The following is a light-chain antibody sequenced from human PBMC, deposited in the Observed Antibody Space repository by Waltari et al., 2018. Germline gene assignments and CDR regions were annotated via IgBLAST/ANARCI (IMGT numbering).Light chain of an antibody. CDR2: QDS. V-gene: IGLV3-1*01. J-gene: IGLJ3*02. CDR1: QLGDKF. Sequence: SYELIQPPSVSVSPGPTGGITCSGEQLGDKFVCWYQQKPGQSPVLVIHQDSKRPPGIPERFSGSNSGNTATLTISGTQAMDEADYYCQAWDSSPQFGGGTKLTVL. CDR3: QAWDSSPQ.